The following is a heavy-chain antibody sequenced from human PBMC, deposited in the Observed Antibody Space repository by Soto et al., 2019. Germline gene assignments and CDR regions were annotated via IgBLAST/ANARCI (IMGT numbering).Heavy chain of an antibody. CDR3: ARGEAGVAGRLDY. CDR2: IYYSGSA. Sequence: QVQLQQSGPGLMKPSQTLSLTCTVSDASISTATFYWIRQLPGEALEWIGYIYYSGSAYYNSSLRSRATLSLDTSKSEFSLTLTSLTAADTAVYYCARGEAGVAGRLDYWGQGTLVTVSS. CDR1: DASISTATFY. D-gene: IGHD6-19*01. V-gene: IGHV4-31*03. J-gene: IGHJ4*02.